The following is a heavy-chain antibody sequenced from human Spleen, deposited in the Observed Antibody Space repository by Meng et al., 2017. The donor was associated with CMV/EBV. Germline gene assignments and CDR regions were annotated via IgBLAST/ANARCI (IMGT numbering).Heavy chain of an antibody. CDR1: GGTFSSYA. Sequence: SCKASGGTFSSYAISWVRQAPGQGREWMGGIIPIFGTANYAQKFQGRVTITTDESTSTAYMELSSLRSEDTAVYYCALPAAILGGAWGQGTLVTVSS. CDR2: IIPIFGTA. V-gene: IGHV1-69*05. J-gene: IGHJ5*02. CDR3: ALPAAILGGA. D-gene: IGHD2-2*02.